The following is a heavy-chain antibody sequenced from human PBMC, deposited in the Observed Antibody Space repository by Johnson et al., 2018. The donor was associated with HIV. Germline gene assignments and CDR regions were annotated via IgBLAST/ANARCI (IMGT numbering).Heavy chain of an antibody. CDR3: AVYYYGSGSRNDAFDI. Sequence: QVQLVESGGGVVQPGESLTLSCAASGFMFSNYGVHWVRQAPGKGLEWVASIQNDGTNKHYADFVKGRFTISRDNSKNTLYLQMNSLRAEDTAVYYCAVYYYGSGSRNDAFDIWGQGTMVTVSS. V-gene: IGHV3-30*02. CDR2: IQNDGTNK. CDR1: GFMFSNYG. D-gene: IGHD3-10*01. J-gene: IGHJ3*02.